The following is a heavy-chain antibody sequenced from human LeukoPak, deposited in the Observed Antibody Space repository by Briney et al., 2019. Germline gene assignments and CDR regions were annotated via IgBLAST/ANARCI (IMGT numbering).Heavy chain of an antibody. CDR3: ARDLVGAITGLDP. D-gene: IGHD1-26*01. CDR1: GGSISRSSYY. V-gene: IGHV4-39*07. J-gene: IGHJ5*02. CDR2: VYDFGTA. Sequence: PSETLSLTCTVSGGSISRSSYYWAWIRQPPGKGLEWIGAVYDFGTAYHNPSLKSRVTISVDTSKNQFFLRLTSVTAADTAVYYCARDLVGAITGLDPWGQGTLVLVSS.